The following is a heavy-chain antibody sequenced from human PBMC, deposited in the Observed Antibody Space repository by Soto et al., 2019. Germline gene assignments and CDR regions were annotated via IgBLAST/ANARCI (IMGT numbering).Heavy chain of an antibody. CDR1: GGSFSGYY. J-gene: IGHJ6*02. D-gene: IGHD6-19*01. CDR2: INHSGST. Sequence: PADTLSLTCDVYGGSFSGYYWIWIRQPPGKGLEWIGEINHSGSTNYNPSIKSRVTILVDTSMSQFSLKLSFVTAADMAAYFCAGVIAGAVAGFSREYXGMDVWGQGTTVT. V-gene: IGHV4-34*01. CDR3: AGVIAGAVAGFSREYXGMDV.